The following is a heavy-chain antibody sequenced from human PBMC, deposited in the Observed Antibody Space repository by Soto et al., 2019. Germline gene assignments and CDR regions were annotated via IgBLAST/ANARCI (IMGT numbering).Heavy chain of an antibody. D-gene: IGHD6-13*01. CDR1: GYTFTTSW. CDR2: IDPGDSDT. V-gene: IGHV5-51*01. CDR3: ARHAGNSWKGDYFDY. J-gene: IGHJ4*02. Sequence: PGESLKISCKASGYTFTTSWIAWGPQSPGQGLEWMGIIDPGDSDTRYSPSFQGRITISVDKSISTAYLQWSSLEASDTAIYYCARHAGNSWKGDYFDYWGRGALVTVSS.